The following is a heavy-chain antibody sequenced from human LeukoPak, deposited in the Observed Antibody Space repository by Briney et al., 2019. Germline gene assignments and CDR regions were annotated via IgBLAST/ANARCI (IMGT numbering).Heavy chain of an antibody. D-gene: IGHD1-26*01. Sequence: PGGSLRLSCAASGCIFSDCYMNWIRQAPGKGLEWVSYISGSGNTKYYADSVKGRFTISRDNAKNSLYLQMNSLRAEDTAVYYCARPYYSGSSYYYGMDVWGQGTTVTVSS. CDR1: GCIFSDCY. CDR2: ISGSGNTK. J-gene: IGHJ6*02. V-gene: IGHV3-11*01. CDR3: ARPYYSGSSYYYGMDV.